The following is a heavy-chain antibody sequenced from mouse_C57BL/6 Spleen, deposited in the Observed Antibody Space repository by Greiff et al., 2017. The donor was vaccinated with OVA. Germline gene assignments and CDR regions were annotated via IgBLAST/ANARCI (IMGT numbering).Heavy chain of an antibody. V-gene: IGHV1-61*01. D-gene: IGHD1-1*01. CDR3: ARQATVVANYFDY. CDR1: GYTFTSYW. CDR2: IYPSDSAT. Sequence: QVQLQQPGAELVRPGSSVKLSCKASGYTFTSYWMDWVKQRPGQGLEWIGNIYPSDSATHYNQKFKDKATLTVDKSSSTAYMQLSSLTSEDSAVYYCARQATVVANYFDYWGQGTTLTVSS. J-gene: IGHJ2*01.